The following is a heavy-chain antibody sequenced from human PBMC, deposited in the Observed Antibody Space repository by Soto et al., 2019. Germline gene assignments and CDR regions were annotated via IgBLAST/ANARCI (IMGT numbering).Heavy chain of an antibody. CDR1: GGTFSNYA. D-gene: IGHD5-12*01. Sequence: QVQLVQSGAELKKPGSSVKVSCKASGGTFSNYAITWVRQAPGQGLEWLGRIIPIIGTTDYAQKFQGRVTITADESTTTAYMEMSSLRADDTAVYYGAKDGCREGYFRNWFDPWGQGTLVTVSS. CDR2: IIPIIGTT. CDR3: AKDGCREGYFRNWFDP. J-gene: IGHJ5*02. V-gene: IGHV1-69*11.